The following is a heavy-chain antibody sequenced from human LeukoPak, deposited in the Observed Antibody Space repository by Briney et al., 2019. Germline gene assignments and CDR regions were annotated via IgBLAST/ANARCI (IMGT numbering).Heavy chain of an antibody. V-gene: IGHV3-23*01. J-gene: IGHJ4*02. D-gene: IGHD4-17*01. CDR2: ISGSGGST. Sequence: PGGSLRLSCAASGFTFSSYAMSWVRQAPGKGLEWVSAISGSGGSTYYADSVKGRFTISRDNSKNTLYLQMNSLRAEDTAVYYCAKVGPVPYGDFHYFDYWGQGTLVTVSS. CDR3: AKVGPVPYGDFHYFDY. CDR1: GFTFSSYA.